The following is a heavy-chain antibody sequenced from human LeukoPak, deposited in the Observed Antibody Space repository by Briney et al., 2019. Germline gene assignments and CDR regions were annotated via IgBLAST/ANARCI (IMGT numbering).Heavy chain of an antibody. J-gene: IGHJ4*02. CDR1: GGSISSGGYY. V-gene: IGHV4-31*03. CDR2: IYYSGST. D-gene: IGHD5-18*01. CDR3: ARERSTQLWFFDY. Sequence: PSETLSLTCTVSGGSISSGGYYWSWIRQHPGKGLEWIGHIYYSGSTYYNPSLKSRVTISVDTSKNQFSLKLSSVTAADTAVYYCARERSTQLWFFDYWGQGTLVTVSS.